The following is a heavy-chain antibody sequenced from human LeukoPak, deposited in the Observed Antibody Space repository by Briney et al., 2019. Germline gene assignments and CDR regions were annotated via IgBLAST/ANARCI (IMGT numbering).Heavy chain of an antibody. D-gene: IGHD4-17*01. V-gene: IGHV4-39*02. Sequence: PSETLSLTCTVSGGSISSSSYYWGWIRQPPGKGLEWIGSIYYSGSTYYNPSLKSRVTISVDTSKNQFSLKLSSVTAADTAVYYCARDGAVTRRRFDPWGQGTLVTVSS. CDR1: GGSISSSSYY. CDR3: ARDGAVTRRRFDP. CDR2: IYYSGST. J-gene: IGHJ5*02.